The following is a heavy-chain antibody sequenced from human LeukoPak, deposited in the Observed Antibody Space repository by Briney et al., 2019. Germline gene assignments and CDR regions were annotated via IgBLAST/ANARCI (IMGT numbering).Heavy chain of an antibody. D-gene: IGHD3-10*01. Sequence: AGGSLRLSCAVSGFTFSNYAMSWVRQAPEKGLEWVSAISGSGGSTYYADSVKGRFTISRDNSKNTLYLQMNSLRAEDTAVYYCAKVLPPTNLLSPRYFDYWGQGTLVTVSS. CDR2: ISGSGGST. CDR3: AKVLPPTNLLSPRYFDY. J-gene: IGHJ4*02. V-gene: IGHV3-23*01. CDR1: GFTFSNYA.